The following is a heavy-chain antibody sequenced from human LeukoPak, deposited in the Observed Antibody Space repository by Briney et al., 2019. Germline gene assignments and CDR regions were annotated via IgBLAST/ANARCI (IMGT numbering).Heavy chain of an antibody. D-gene: IGHD3-10*01. J-gene: IGHJ5*02. Sequence: GSLRLSCAASGFTVSTNYMTWVRQPPGKGLEWIGSIYYSGSTYYNPSLKSRVTISVDTSKNQFSLKLSSVTAADTAVYYCATYYYGSGSSEEFDPWGQGTLVTVSS. CDR2: IYYSGST. CDR3: ATYYYGSGSSEEFDP. V-gene: IGHV4-59*05. CDR1: GFTVSTNY.